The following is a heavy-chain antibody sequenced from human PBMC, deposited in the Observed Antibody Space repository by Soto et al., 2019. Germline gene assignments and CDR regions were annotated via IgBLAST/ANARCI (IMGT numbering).Heavy chain of an antibody. J-gene: IGHJ3*01. Sequence: VPFLESGGGLVQPGGSLRLSCAASKFTFSNYAMNWVRPAPGKGLEWVSGISDSGSRTFHAVYVKGRFTISRDNSKHTLYLQMNSLRAEDTAVYFCAKDLSGHGLDAFDLWGQGTMVTVST. D-gene: IGHD6-19*01. CDR2: ISDSGSRT. V-gene: IGHV3-23*01. CDR3: AKDLSGHGLDAFDL. CDR1: KFTFSNYA.